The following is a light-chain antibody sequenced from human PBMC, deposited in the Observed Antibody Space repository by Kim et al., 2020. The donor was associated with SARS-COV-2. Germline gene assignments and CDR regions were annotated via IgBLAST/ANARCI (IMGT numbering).Light chain of an antibody. CDR2: EVN. CDR3: CSYAGRSFI. J-gene: IGLJ2*01. V-gene: IGLV2-23*02. CDR1: SSDVGSYNL. Sequence: QSALTQPASVSGSPGQSITISCTGTSSDVGSYNLVSWYQQHPVKAPKLIIYEVNKRPSGVSDRFSGSKSGNTASLTISGLQAEDEADYFCCSYAGRSFIFGGGTPLTVL.